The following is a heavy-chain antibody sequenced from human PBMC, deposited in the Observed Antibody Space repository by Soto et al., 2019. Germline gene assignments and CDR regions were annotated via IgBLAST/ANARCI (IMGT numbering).Heavy chain of an antibody. D-gene: IGHD1-26*01. V-gene: IGHV2-26*01. Sequence: QVTLKESGPVLVKPTETLTLTCTVSGFSLSNARMGVSWIRQPPGKALEWLAHIFSNDEKSYSTSLKSRLTISKDTSKSQVVLTRPNTDPVDTATYYCARQGRGVGARPLDYWGQGTLVTVSS. CDR3: ARQGRGVGARPLDY. J-gene: IGHJ4*02. CDR2: IFSNDEK. CDR1: GFSLSNARMG.